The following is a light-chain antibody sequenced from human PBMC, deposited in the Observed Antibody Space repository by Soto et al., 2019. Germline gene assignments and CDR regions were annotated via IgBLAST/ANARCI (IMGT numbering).Light chain of an antibody. V-gene: IGKV1-39*01. CDR1: QSIRRY. J-gene: IGKJ2*01. CDR3: QQSDSTSYT. Sequence: DIQMTQSPSSLSASVGDRVTITCRASQSIRRYLNWYQQKLGKAPMLLIYAASSLQSGVPSRFSGSGSGTDFTLTISSLQPEEFATYYCQQSDSTSYTFGQGTKLEIK. CDR2: AAS.